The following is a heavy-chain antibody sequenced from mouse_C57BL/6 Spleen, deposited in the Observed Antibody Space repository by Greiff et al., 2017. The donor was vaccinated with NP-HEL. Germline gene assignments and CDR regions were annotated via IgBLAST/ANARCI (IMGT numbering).Heavy chain of an antibody. Sequence: VQLQQSGPELVKPGASVKISCKASGYAFSSSWMNWVKQRPGKGLEWIGRIYPGDGDTNYNGKFKGKATLTADTSSSTAYMQLSSLTSEDSAVYFCARSITTVVASNYFDYWGQGTTLTVSS. CDR1: GYAFSSSW. V-gene: IGHV1-82*01. CDR2: IYPGDGDT. CDR3: ARSITTVVASNYFDY. D-gene: IGHD1-1*01. J-gene: IGHJ2*01.